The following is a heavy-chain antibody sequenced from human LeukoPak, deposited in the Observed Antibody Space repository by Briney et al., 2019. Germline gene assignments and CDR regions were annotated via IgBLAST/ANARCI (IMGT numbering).Heavy chain of an antibody. Sequence: GGSLRLSCAAAGFTFSSYAMHWVRQAPGKVLEWVAVISYDGSNKYYADSVKGRFTISRDNSKNTLYLQMNSLRVEDTAVYYCARDNHQLLHSYYYAMDVWGQGTSVTVS. V-gene: IGHV3-30*04. CDR1: GFTFSSYA. J-gene: IGHJ6*02. CDR3: ARDNHQLLHSYYYAMDV. D-gene: IGHD2-2*01. CDR2: ISYDGSNK.